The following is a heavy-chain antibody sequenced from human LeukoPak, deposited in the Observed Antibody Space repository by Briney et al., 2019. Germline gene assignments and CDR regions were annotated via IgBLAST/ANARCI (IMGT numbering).Heavy chain of an antibody. CDR2: IWYDGSNK. CDR3: ARDAGYCSGGSCYSHYYYGMDV. CDR1: GFTFSSYG. J-gene: IGHJ6*02. D-gene: IGHD2-15*01. Sequence: GRSLRLSCAASGFTFSSYGMHWVRQAPGKGLEWVAVIWYDGSNKYYADSVKGRFTISRDNSKNTLYLQMNSLRAEDTAVYYCARDAGYCSGGSCYSHYYYGMDVWGQGTTVTVSS. V-gene: IGHV3-33*08.